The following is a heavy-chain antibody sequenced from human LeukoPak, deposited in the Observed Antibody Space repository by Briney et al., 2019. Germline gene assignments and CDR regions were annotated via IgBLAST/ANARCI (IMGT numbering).Heavy chain of an antibody. J-gene: IGHJ5*02. D-gene: IGHD2-2*01. CDR1: GGTFSSYA. Sequence: SVKVSCKASGGTFSSYAISWVRQAPGQGLEWMGGIIPIFGTANYAQKFQGRVTMTRDMSTSTVYMKLSSLKSEDTAVYYCARGGQVAPQPGNWFDPWGQGTLVTVSS. V-gene: IGHV1-69*05. CDR2: IIPIFGTA. CDR3: ARGGQVAPQPGNWFDP.